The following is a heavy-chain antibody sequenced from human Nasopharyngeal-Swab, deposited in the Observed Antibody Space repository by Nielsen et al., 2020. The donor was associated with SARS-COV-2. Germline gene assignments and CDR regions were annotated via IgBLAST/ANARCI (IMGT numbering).Heavy chain of an antibody. CDR2: INAGNGNT. CDR3: ARDPKAGSFDP. D-gene: IGHD6-13*01. V-gene: IGHV1-3*01. Sequence: WVRQAPGQRLEWMGWINAGNGNTKYSQKFQGRVTMTRDTSTSTVYMELSSLRSEDTAVYYCARDPKAGSFDPWGQGTLVTVSS. J-gene: IGHJ5*02.